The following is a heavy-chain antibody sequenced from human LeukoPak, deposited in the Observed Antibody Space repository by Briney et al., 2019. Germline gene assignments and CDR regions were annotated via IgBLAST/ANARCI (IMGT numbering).Heavy chain of an antibody. CDR3: ASAIAVAEPEDY. CDR1: GFTFSSYG. D-gene: IGHD6-19*01. CDR2: ISYDGSNK. J-gene: IGHJ4*02. V-gene: IGHV3-30*03. Sequence: PGRSLRLSCAASGFTFSSYGMHWVRQAPGKGLEWVAVISYDGSNKYCADSMKGRFTISRDNSKNTLYLQMNSLRGEDTAVYYCASAIAVAEPEDYWGQGTLVTVSS.